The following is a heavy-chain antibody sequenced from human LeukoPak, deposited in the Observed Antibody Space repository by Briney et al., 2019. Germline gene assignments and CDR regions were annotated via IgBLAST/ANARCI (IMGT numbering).Heavy chain of an antibody. V-gene: IGHV1-69*05. J-gene: IGHJ4*02. CDR3: ASNNYYDSSGTSLGGVDY. Sequence: PVKVSCKASGGTFSSYAISWVRQAPGQGLEWMGGILPILGTAKYAQKFQGRVTITTDESTSTAYMELSSLRSEDTAVEYCASNNYYDSSGTSLGGVDYWGQGTLVTVSS. CDR1: GGTFSSYA. D-gene: IGHD3-22*01. CDR2: ILPILGTA.